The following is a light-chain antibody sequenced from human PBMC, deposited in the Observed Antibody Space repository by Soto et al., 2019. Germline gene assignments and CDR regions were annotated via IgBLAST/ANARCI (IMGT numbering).Light chain of an antibody. V-gene: IGLV4-69*01. J-gene: IGLJ2*01. CDR1: SGHSSYA. CDR2: LNSDGSH. Sequence: QPVLTQSPSASASLGASVKLTCTLRSGHSSYAIAWHQQQPEKGPRYLMKLNSDGSHSKGDGIPDRFSGSSSGAERYLTISGLQSEDEADYYCQTWGTGIVVFGGGTKVTVL. CDR3: QTWGTGIVV.